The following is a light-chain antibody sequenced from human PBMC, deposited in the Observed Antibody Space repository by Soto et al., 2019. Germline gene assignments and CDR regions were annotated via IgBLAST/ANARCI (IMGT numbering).Light chain of an antibody. V-gene: IGKV1-33*01. J-gene: IGKJ4*01. CDR1: QSISSY. Sequence: DIQMTQSPSSLSASVGDRVTITCRASQSISSYLNWYQQKPGEAPKLLIYAASDLETGVPSRFSGSGSGTDFTFTINSLQPEDIATYYCQQYDNLPLTFGGGTKVDI. CDR3: QQYDNLPLT. CDR2: AAS.